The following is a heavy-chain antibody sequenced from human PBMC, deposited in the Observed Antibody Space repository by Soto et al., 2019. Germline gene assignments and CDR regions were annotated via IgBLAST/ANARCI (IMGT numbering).Heavy chain of an antibody. J-gene: IGHJ4*02. CDR1: GFTFSSYW. V-gene: IGHV3-74*01. CDR2: IRGDGGYT. CDR3: GRDHYGFNSIDY. D-gene: IGHD4-17*01. Sequence: LRLSCAASGFTFSSYWMHWVRQAPGKGLVHVSRIRGDGGYTDHAESVKGRFTISRDNAKNTLYLQMNSLRVEDTAVYYCGRDHYGFNSIDYWGQGTLVTVSS.